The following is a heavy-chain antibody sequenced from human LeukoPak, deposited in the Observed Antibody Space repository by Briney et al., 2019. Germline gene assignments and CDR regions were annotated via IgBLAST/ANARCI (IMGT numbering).Heavy chain of an antibody. V-gene: IGHV3-53*01. J-gene: IGHJ4*02. CDR2: IYSGGST. CDR1: GFTVSSNH. CDR3: AREAKSLYFDY. Sequence: GGSLRLSCAASGFTVSSNHMSWVRQAPGKGLEWVSVIYSGGSTYYADSVKGRFTISRDNSKNTLYLQMNSLRAEDTAVYYCAREAKSLYFDYWGQGTLVTVSS.